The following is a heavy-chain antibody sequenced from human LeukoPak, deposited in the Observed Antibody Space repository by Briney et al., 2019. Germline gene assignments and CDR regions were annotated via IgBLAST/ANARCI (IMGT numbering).Heavy chain of an antibody. CDR2: INRSGST. CDR1: GGSFSGYY. D-gene: IGHD3-22*01. J-gene: IGHJ4*02. CDR3: ARAHYDSSGYLDY. V-gene: IGHV4-34*01. Sequence: SETLSLTCAVYGGSFSGYYWSWIRQPPGKGLEWIGEINRSGSTNYNPSLKSRVTISVDTSKNQFSLKLSSVTAADTAVYYCARAHYDSSGYLDYWGQGTLVTVSS.